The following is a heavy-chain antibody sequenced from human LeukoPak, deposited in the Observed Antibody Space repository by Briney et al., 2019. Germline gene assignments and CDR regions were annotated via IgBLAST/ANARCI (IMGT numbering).Heavy chain of an antibody. CDR1: GGSFSGYY. Sequence: SETLSLTCAVYGGSFSGYYWSWIRQPPGKGLEWIGEINHSGSTNYNPSLKSRVTISVETSKNQFSLKLSSVTAADTAVYYCARGFSYTDDAFDIWGQGTMVTVSS. CDR3: ARGFSYTDDAFDI. D-gene: IGHD3-10*01. V-gene: IGHV4-34*01. CDR2: INHSGST. J-gene: IGHJ3*02.